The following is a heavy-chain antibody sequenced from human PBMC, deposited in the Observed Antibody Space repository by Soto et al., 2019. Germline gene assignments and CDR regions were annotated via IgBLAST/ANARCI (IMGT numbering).Heavy chain of an antibody. CDR1: GFTFSSYA. D-gene: IGHD2-15*01. CDR2: ISGSGGST. V-gene: IGHV3-23*01. Sequence: GGSLRLSCAASGFTFSSYAMSWVRQAPGKGLEWVSAISGSGGSTYYADSVKGRFTISRDNSKNTLYLQMNSLRAEDTAVDYCRPTARRDGYSDGLDIWGQGPKVTVSS. CDR3: RPTARRDGYSDGLDI. J-gene: IGHJ3*02.